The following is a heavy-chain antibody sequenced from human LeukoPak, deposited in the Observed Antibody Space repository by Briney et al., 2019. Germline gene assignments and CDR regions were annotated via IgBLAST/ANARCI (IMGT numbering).Heavy chain of an antibody. D-gene: IGHD3-10*01. CDR1: GGSISSYY. Sequence: SETLSLTCTVSGGSISSYYWSWIRQPPGEGLEWNGYIYYSGSTNYNPSLKSRVTISVDTSKNQFSLKLSSVTAADTAVYYCARGGYYGSGNDFRFDPWGQGTLVTVSS. J-gene: IGHJ5*02. CDR2: IYYSGST. V-gene: IGHV4-59*01. CDR3: ARGGYYGSGNDFRFDP.